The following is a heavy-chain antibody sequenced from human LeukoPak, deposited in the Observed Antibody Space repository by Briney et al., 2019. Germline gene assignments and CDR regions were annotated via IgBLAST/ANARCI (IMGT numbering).Heavy chain of an antibody. D-gene: IGHD3-9*01. V-gene: IGHV3-23*01. CDR2: ITGSGGNT. CDR3: AKWGDYDVLTGYYVSDY. Sequence: GASLRLSCAASGFTFSNYAMSWVRQAPGKGLEWVSAITGSGGNTYYADSVKGRFTIYRDNSKTTVFLQMNSLRAEDTAVYYCAKWGDYDVLTGYYVSDYWGQGTLVTVSS. J-gene: IGHJ4*02. CDR1: GFTFSNYA.